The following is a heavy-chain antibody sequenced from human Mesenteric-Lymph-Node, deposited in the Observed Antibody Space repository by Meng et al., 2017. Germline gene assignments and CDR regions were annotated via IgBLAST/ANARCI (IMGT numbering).Heavy chain of an antibody. CDR1: GYSISSSGW. CDR2: IFHTGST. Sequence: LQESGPGLVKPSGTLSLTCAGSGYSISSSGWWSWVRQPPGKGLEWLGEIFHTGSTSYSPSLKSRLIMSVDTSKNQLSLNLTSVTAADTAVYYCASLMTTYSYWGQGTLVTVSS. V-gene: IGHV4-4*02. CDR3: ASLMTTYSY. D-gene: IGHD4-11*01. J-gene: IGHJ4*02.